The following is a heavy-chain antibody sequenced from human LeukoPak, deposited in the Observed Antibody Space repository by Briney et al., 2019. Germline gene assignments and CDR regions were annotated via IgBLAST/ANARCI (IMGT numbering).Heavy chain of an antibody. CDR1: GFTFSRYS. V-gene: IGHV3-21*01. CDR2: ISSSSSYI. D-gene: IGHD3-3*01. Sequence: GGSLRLTCAASGFTFSRYSMNWVRQAPGKGLEWVSSISSSSSYIYYADSVKGRFTISRDNAKNSLYLQMNSLRAEDTAVYYCARGAEEYYDFWSAYGLKFYYYYMDVCGKGTTVTVSS. J-gene: IGHJ6*03. CDR3: ARGAEEYYDFWSAYGLKFYYYYMDV.